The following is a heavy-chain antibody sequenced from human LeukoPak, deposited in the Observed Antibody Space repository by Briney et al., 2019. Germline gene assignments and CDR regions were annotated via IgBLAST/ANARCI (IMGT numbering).Heavy chain of an antibody. J-gene: IGHJ4*02. V-gene: IGHV3-49*04. D-gene: IGHD3-3*01. CDR1: GFTFGDYA. Sequence: GGSLRLSCPASGFTFGDYAMSWVRQAPGKGLEWVGFIRSKAYGGTTEYAASVKGRFTISRDDSKSIAYLQMNSLKTEDTAVYYCTRDLYYDFWSGFDYWGQGTLVTVSS. CDR2: IRSKAYGGTT. CDR3: TRDLYYDFWSGFDY.